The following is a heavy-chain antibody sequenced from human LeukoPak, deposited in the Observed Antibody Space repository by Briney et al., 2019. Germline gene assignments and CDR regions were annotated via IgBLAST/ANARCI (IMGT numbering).Heavy chain of an antibody. CDR2: ISYDGSNK. D-gene: IGHD3-16*02. CDR1: GFTFSSYG. CDR3: AKAGAPYDYVWGSYHYTGLEYYFDY. Sequence: PGGSLRLSCAASGFTFSSYGMHWVRQAPGKGLEWVAVISYDGSNKYYADSVKGRFTISRDNSKNTLYLQMNSLRAEDTAVYYCAKAGAPYDYVWGSYHYTGLEYYFDYWGQGTLVTVSS. V-gene: IGHV3-30*18. J-gene: IGHJ4*02.